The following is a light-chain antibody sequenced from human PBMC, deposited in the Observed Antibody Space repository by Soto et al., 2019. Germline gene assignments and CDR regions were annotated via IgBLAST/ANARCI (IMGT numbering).Light chain of an antibody. V-gene: IGLV2-14*01. J-gene: IGLJ1*01. CDR2: EVA. Sequence: QSVLTQPACVSGSPGEAMTRACTGTSSDIGSHNRVSWDRQQPVKARELIIYEVADGPAGVCNSFSGANSDNTASLTISGLQAEDEAEYYCSSYTNINARACVFGTGTKVTVL. CDR3: SSYTNINARACV. CDR1: SSDIGSHNR.